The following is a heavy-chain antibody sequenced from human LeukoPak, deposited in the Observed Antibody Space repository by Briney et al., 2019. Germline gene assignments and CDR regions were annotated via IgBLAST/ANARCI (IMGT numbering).Heavy chain of an antibody. V-gene: IGHV3-23*01. CDR3: AKARNGMIVVVTRFDY. J-gene: IGHJ4*02. CDR2: ISGSGGST. CDR1: GFTFSSYA. Sequence: PGGSLRLSCAASGFTFSSYAMSWVRQAPGKGLEWVSAISGSGGSTYYADSVKGRFTISRDNSKNTLYLQMNSLRAEDTAVYYCAKARNGMIVVVTRFDYWGQGTLVTVSS. D-gene: IGHD3-22*01.